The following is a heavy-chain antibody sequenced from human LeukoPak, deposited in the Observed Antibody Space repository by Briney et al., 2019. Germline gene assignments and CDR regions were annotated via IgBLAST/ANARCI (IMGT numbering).Heavy chain of an antibody. D-gene: IGHD5-18*01. CDR1: GFAFSSYG. CDR2: IHYDSSTE. Sequence: PGGSLRLSCAASGFAFSSYGMHWVRQAPGKGLEWVAYIHYDSSTEDYADSVKGRFTISRDNSKNTLFLQMSSLRPEDTAVYYCAKEASRGSSFAYTPIEKPYYLDYWGQGTLVTVSS. CDR3: AKEASRGSSFAYTPIEKPYYLDY. J-gene: IGHJ4*02. V-gene: IGHV3-30*02.